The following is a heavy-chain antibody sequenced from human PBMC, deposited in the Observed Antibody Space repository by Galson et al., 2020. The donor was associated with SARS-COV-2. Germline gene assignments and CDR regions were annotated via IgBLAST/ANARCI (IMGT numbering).Heavy chain of an antibody. CDR2: IRGDGSET. Sequence: GGTLRLSCAVSGFIFKDFWMSWFRQAPGQSLEWVANIRGDGSETNYVESVKGRFFISRDNAMNSLYLQMDSLRVEGTAVYYCTREGWQGAYWGQGSRVTVSS. V-gene: IGHV3-7*01. CDR3: TREGWQGAY. CDR1: GFIFKDFW. J-gene: IGHJ4*02.